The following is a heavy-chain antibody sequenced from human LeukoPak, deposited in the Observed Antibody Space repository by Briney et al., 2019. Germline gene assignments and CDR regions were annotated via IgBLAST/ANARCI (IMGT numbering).Heavy chain of an antibody. CDR3: AELGITMIGGV. Sequence: GGSLRLSCAASGFTFSSYWMHWVRHVPGKGLMWVSRIKTDGSSTSYADSVKGRFTTSRDNAKNTLYLQMNSLRVEDTAVYYCAELGITMIGGVWGKGTTVTISS. CDR1: GFTFSSYW. D-gene: IGHD3-10*02. J-gene: IGHJ6*04. CDR2: IKTDGSST. V-gene: IGHV3-74*01.